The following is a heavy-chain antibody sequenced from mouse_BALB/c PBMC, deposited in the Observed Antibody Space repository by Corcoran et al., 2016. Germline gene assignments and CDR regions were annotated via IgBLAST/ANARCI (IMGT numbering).Heavy chain of an antibody. D-gene: IGHD2-3*01. V-gene: IGHV3-6*02. J-gene: IGHJ3*01. Sequence: DVQLQESGPGIVKPSQSLSLTCSVTGYSITSGYYWNWIRQFPGNKLEWMGYISYDGSNNYNPSLKNRISITRDTSKNQFYLKLNSVTTEDTATYYCATIYDGYYPFAYWGQGTLVTVSA. CDR3: ATIYDGYYPFAY. CDR2: ISYDGSN. CDR1: GYSITSGYY.